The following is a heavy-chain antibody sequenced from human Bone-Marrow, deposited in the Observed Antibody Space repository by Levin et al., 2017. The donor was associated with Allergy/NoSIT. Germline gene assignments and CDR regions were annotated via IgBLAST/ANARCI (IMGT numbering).Heavy chain of an antibody. J-gene: IGHJ4*02. CDR1: GFTFSSYA. Sequence: PGESLKISCAASGFTFSSYAMHWVRQAPGKGLEWVAVISYDGSNKYYADSVKGRFTISRDNSKNTLYLQMNSLRAEDTAVYYCARDIGSSSWDLFDYWGQGTLVTVSS. CDR2: ISYDGSNK. CDR3: ARDIGSSSWDLFDY. D-gene: IGHD6-13*01. V-gene: IGHV3-30-3*01.